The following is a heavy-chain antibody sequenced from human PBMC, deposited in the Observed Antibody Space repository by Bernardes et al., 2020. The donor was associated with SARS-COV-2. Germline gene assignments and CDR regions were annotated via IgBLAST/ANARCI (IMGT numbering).Heavy chain of an antibody. Sequence: GRSLRLSCPASGFTFSNAWMSWVRQAPGRGLEWVGRIKSKPDGGTTDYAAPMKGRFTIPRDDSKNTVYLQMNNLKTEDTAVYYCTTGSYLWGQGTMVTVSS. J-gene: IGHJ3*01. CDR3: TTGSYL. V-gene: IGHV3-15*01. CDR2: IKSKPDGGTT. CDR1: GFTFSNAW.